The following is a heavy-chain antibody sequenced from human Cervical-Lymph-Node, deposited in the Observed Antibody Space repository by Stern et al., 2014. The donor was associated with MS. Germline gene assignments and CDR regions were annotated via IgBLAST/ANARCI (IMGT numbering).Heavy chain of an antibody. Sequence: EDQLEESGGGLVQPGGSLRLSWAASGFTFSGYWMSWVRQAPGKGLEWVAKIKRDGNEKYYVGSVKGRFTISRDNAKNSLFLQMNGLRAEDTAVYYCARNRYCSGDCYHFDYWGQGTLVTVSS. V-gene: IGHV3-7*01. CDR2: IKRDGNEK. CDR1: GFTFSGYW. D-gene: IGHD2-21*02. J-gene: IGHJ4*02. CDR3: ARNRYCSGDCYHFDY.